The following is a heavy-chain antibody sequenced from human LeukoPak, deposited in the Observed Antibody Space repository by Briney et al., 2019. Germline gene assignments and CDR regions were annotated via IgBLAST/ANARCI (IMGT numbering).Heavy chain of an antibody. V-gene: IGHV3-53*01. CDR3: GRDLGGRSGY. J-gene: IGHJ4*02. CDR2: IYNGGAT. CDR1: GFIVSNYY. D-gene: IGHD1-26*01. Sequence: GGSLRLSCAASGFIVSNYYMNWVRQAPGKGLECVSVIYNGGATYYADSVKGRFTISRDNSKNTLYLQMNSLRAEDTAVYYCGRDLGGRSGYWGQGTLVTVSS.